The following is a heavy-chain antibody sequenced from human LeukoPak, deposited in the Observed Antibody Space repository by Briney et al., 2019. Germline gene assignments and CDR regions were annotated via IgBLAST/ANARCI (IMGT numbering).Heavy chain of an antibody. CDR1: GFTFSDAW. CDR2: IKSKTNGGTT. CDR3: ATEFFQNGYNY. J-gene: IGHJ4*02. V-gene: IGHV3-15*01. D-gene: IGHD3-22*01. Sequence: GGSLRLSCAASGFTFSDAWMSWVRQAPGKGLEWVGHIKSKTNGGTTDYAAPVKGRFTISRDDSKNTLYLQMNSLKIDDTAVYHCATEFFQNGYNYWGQGTLVTVSS.